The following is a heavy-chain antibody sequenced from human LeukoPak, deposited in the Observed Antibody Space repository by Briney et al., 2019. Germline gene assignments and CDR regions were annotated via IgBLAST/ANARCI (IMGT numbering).Heavy chain of an antibody. V-gene: IGHV4-4*07. CDR1: GGSISAYY. CDR2: IYTSGST. D-gene: IGHD2-2*01. CDR3: ARGIYCSGTTCYYYYYYMDV. Sequence: SETLSLTCTVSGGSISAYYWSWIRRPAGKGLEWIGRIYTSGSTNYNPSLKSRVTMSLDTSKNQFSLKLRSVTAADTALYYCARGIYCSGTTCYYYYYYMDVWGKGTTVTVSS. J-gene: IGHJ6*03.